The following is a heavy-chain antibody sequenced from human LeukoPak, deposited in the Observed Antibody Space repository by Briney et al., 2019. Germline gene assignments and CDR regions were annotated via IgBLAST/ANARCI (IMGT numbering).Heavy chain of an antibody. Sequence: GRSLRLSCAASGFTFSSYAMHWVRQAPGKGLEWVAVIWYDGSNKHYADSVKGRFTISRDNSKNTLYLQMNSLRAEDTAVYYCAKRVSGYDYLFDYWGQGTLVTVSS. J-gene: IGHJ4*02. CDR3: AKRVSGYDYLFDY. D-gene: IGHD5-12*01. V-gene: IGHV3-30*18. CDR1: GFTFSSYA. CDR2: IWYDGSNK.